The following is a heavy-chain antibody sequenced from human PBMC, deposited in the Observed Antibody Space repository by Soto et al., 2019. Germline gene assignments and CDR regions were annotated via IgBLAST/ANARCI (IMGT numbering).Heavy chain of an antibody. D-gene: IGHD1-1*01. CDR1: GFIFSDYY. J-gene: IGHJ6*02. CDR2: ISTRSTYT. V-gene: IGHV3-11*06. Sequence: GGSLRLSCAASGFIFSDYYMSWVRQTPGKGLEWVSYISTRSTYTNYADSVKGRFTTSRDNTKNSLYLQMDSLRVEDTAVYYCARDLAWKRGKVGRYYYGMDVWGQGTTVTVSS. CDR3: ARDLAWKRGKVGRYYYGMDV.